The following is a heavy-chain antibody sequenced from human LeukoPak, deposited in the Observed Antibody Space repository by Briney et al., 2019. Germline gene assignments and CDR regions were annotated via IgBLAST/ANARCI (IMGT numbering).Heavy chain of an antibody. D-gene: IGHD2-15*01. CDR2: IHYSGTA. Sequence: SETLSLTCTVSGDSISNNYWTWIRQPPGNGLEWIGSIHYSGTANYNPSVESRVTMSVDTSKNQFSLNLRSVTAADTAVYYCTKVISGGHFDYWGQGTLVTVSS. CDR1: GDSISNNY. J-gene: IGHJ4*02. CDR3: TKVISGGHFDY. V-gene: IGHV4-59*01.